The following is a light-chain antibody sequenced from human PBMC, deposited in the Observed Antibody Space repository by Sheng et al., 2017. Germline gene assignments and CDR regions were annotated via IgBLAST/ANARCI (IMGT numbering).Light chain of an antibody. V-gene: IGKV1-5*03. CDR1: QSISSW. J-gene: IGKJ1*01. Sequence: DIQMTQSPSTLSASVGDRVTITCRASQSISSWLAWYQQKPGKAPKLLIYKASSLKSGVPSRFSGSASGTEFTLTISSLQPDDFATYYCQKYNSAPPTFGQGTKVEIK. CDR2: KAS. CDR3: QKYNSAPPT.